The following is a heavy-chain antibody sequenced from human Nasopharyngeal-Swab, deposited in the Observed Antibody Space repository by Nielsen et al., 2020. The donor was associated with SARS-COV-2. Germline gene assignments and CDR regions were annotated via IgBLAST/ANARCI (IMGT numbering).Heavy chain of an antibody. Sequence: WIRQPPGKGLEWVSAISGSGGSTYYADSVKGRFTISRDNSKNTLYLQMNSPRAEDTAVYYCAKDGVRYLAGGFAFDIWGQGTMVTVSS. J-gene: IGHJ3*02. V-gene: IGHV3-23*01. CDR3: AKDGVRYLAGGFAFDI. D-gene: IGHD3-9*01. CDR2: ISGSGGST.